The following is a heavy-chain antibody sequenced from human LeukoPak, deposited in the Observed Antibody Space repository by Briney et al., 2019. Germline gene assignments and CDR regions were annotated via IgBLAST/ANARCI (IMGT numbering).Heavy chain of an antibody. J-gene: IGHJ4*02. CDR1: GFTFDDFA. D-gene: IGHD5-18*01. Sequence: GGSLRLSCAASGFTFDDFAMHWVRQAPGKGLEWVSGISWNSGDIGYADSVKGRFTISRDNAKNSLYLQMNSLRAEDTALYYCAKVRGFSYGYFDCWGQGTLVTVSS. V-gene: IGHV3-9*01. CDR2: ISWNSGDI. CDR3: AKVRGFSYGYFDC.